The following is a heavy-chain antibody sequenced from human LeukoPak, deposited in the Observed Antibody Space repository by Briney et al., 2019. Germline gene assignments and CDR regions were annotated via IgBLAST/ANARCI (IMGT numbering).Heavy chain of an antibody. V-gene: IGHV3-23*01. CDR3: AKDLAGSGSYSFDY. Sequence: PGGSLRLSCAASGFTFSNYAMNWVRQAPGRGLEWVSAISVSGGSTYYADSVKGRFTISRDNSKNTLYLQMNSLRAEDTAVYYCAKDLAGSGSYSFDYWGQGTLVTVSS. CDR1: GFTFSNYA. D-gene: IGHD1-26*01. J-gene: IGHJ4*02. CDR2: ISVSGGST.